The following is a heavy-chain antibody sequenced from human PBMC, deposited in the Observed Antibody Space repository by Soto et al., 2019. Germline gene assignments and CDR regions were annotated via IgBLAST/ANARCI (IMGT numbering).Heavy chain of an antibody. J-gene: IGHJ6*02. CDR2: INPNSGGT. Sequence: ASVKVSCKASGYTFTGYYMHWVRQAPGQGLEWMGWINPNSGGTNYAQKFQGWVTMTRDTSISTAYMELSRLRSDDTAVYYCAREMYVVLMVYGMDVWGQGTTVTVSS. V-gene: IGHV1-2*04. CDR1: GYTFTGYY. CDR3: AREMYVVLMVYGMDV. D-gene: IGHD2-8*01.